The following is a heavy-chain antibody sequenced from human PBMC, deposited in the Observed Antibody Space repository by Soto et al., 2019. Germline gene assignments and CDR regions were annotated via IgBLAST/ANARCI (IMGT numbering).Heavy chain of an antibody. V-gene: IGHV4-59*01. D-gene: IGHD3-3*01. J-gene: IGHJ6*03. CDR1: GGSISSYY. CDR2: IYYSGST. Sequence: QVQLQESGPGLVKPSETLSLTCTVSGGSISSYYWSWIRQPPGKGLEWIGYIYYSGSTNYNPSLKSRVTISVDTSKNQFSLKLSSVTAADTAVYYCARGRRSASTGYYYYMDVWGKGTTVTVSS. CDR3: ARGRRSASTGYYYYMDV.